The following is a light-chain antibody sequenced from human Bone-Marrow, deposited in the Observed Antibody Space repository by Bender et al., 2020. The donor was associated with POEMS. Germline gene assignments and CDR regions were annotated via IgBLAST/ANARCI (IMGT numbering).Light chain of an antibody. CDR3: SSYRRGGSVV. CDR2: DVT. J-gene: IGLJ7*01. CDR1: SSDIGDYNY. V-gene: IGLV2-14*03. Sequence: QSALTQPASVSGSPGQSITISCSGTSSDIGDYNYVSWYQQHPGEGPKLIIYDVTKRPSGTSSRFSASKSGNTASLTISGLQPEDEADYFCSSYRRGGSVVFGGATHLTVL.